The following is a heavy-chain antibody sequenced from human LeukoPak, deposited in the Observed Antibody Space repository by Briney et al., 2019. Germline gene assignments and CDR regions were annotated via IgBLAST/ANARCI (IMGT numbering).Heavy chain of an antibody. D-gene: IGHD3-9*01. CDR3: AKSRDDGTGYYYDY. CDR1: GFSFDDYA. Sequence: GGSLRLSCEASGFSFDDYAMHWVRQAPGKGLEWVAGISRNSYNIAYGNSVKGRFTISRDNAKKSLSLQMNSLGTEDTAFYYCAKSRDDGTGYYYDYWGQGVLVTVAS. V-gene: IGHV3-9*01. J-gene: IGHJ4*02. CDR2: ISRNSYNI.